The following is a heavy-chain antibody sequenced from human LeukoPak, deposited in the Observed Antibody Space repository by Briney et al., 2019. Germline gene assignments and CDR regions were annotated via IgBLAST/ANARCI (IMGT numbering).Heavy chain of an antibody. D-gene: IGHD6-13*01. J-gene: IGHJ4*02. CDR2: IYQSGST. V-gene: IGHV4-4*02. Sequence: PSGTLSLTCAVSGGSISSSKWWSWVRQPPGKGLEWIGEIYQSGSTNYNPSLKSRVTISLDKSKNQFSLKLSSVTAADTAVYYCARLLIVADGSGFDYWGQGTLVTVSS. CDR1: GGSISSSKW. CDR3: ARLLIVADGSGFDY.